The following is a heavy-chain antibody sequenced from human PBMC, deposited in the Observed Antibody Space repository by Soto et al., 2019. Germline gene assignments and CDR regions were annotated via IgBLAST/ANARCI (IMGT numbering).Heavy chain of an antibody. CDR2: ISYDGSNT. D-gene: IGHD3-10*01. CDR3: VGGQYYFDY. Sequence: QVQLVESGGGVVQPGRSLRLSCAASGFPFTTYGMHWGREGPGKGLEWVAVISYDGSNTYYADSVKGRFTISRDNSKNTLYLQMNSLRPEDTALYYCVGGQYYFDYRGQGTLVTVSS. CDR1: GFPFTTYG. J-gene: IGHJ4*02. V-gene: IGHV3-30*03.